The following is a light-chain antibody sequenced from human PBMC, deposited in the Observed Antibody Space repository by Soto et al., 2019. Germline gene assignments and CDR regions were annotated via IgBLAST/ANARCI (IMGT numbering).Light chain of an antibody. CDR2: SAS. J-gene: IGKJ3*01. CDR1: QSISSY. V-gene: IGKV1-39*01. Sequence: DIQMTQSTSSLSASVGDRVTITCRASQSISSYLIWYQQKAGKAPKLLMYSASSLQSGVPSRFSGSRSGTDFTLTISSLQPEDVATYYCQQSHSSPFTFGPGTKVDIK. CDR3: QQSHSSPFT.